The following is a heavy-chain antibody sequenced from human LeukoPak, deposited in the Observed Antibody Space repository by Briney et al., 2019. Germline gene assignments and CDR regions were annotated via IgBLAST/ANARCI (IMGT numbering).Heavy chain of an antibody. J-gene: IGHJ4*02. CDR1: GFTFSSYA. CDR3: AKDRTQDIVVVPAARRYGYFDY. CDR2: ISGSGGST. D-gene: IGHD2-2*01. V-gene: IGHV3-23*01. Sequence: GGSLRLSCAASGFTFSSYAMSWVRQAPGKGLEWVSAISGSGGSTYYADSVKGRFTISRDNSKNTLYLQMNSLRAEDTAVYYCAKDRTQDIVVVPAARRYGYFDYWGQGTLVTVSS.